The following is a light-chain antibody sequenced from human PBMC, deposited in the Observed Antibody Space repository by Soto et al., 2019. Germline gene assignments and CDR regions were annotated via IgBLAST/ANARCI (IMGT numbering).Light chain of an antibody. CDR3: QQYGSSPQT. Sequence: DIVMTHSPVSLAVTPGESASISCRTSQSVSSSYLAWYHQKPGQAPRLLIYGASSRATGIPGRFSGSGSGTDFTLTISRLEPEDFAVYYCQQYGSSPQTFGQGTKVAIK. V-gene: IGKV3-20*01. CDR1: QSVSSSY. J-gene: IGKJ1*01. CDR2: GAS.